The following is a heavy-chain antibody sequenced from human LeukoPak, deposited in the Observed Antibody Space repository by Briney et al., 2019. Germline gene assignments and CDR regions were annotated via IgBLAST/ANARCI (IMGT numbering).Heavy chain of an antibody. CDR2: INPNSGGT. Sequence: ASVKVSCKASGYTFTGYYMHWVRQASGQGLEWMGWINPNSGGTNYAQKFQGRVTMTRDTSISTAYMELSRLRSDDTAVYYCARDKVPSIAARPGPYYFDYWGQGTLVTVSS. CDR3: ARDKVPSIAARPGPYYFDY. V-gene: IGHV1-2*02. D-gene: IGHD6-6*01. J-gene: IGHJ4*02. CDR1: GYTFTGYY.